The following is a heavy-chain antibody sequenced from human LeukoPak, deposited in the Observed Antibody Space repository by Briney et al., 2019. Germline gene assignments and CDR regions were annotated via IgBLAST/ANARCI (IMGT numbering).Heavy chain of an antibody. CDR2: ISYDGSNK. Sequence: PGRSLRLSCAASGFTFSSYGMHWVRQAPGKGLEWVAVISYDGSNKYYADSVKGRFTISRDNSKNTLYLQMNSLRAEDTAVYYCAKDSAAAAGKSRYFDYWGQGTLVTVSS. CDR1: GFTFSSYG. J-gene: IGHJ4*02. D-gene: IGHD6-13*01. V-gene: IGHV3-30*18. CDR3: AKDSAAAAGKSRYFDY.